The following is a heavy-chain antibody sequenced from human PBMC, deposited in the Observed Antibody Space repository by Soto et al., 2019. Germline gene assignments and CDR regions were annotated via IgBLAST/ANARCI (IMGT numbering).Heavy chain of an antibody. D-gene: IGHD5-18*01. CDR2: IYSGGST. CDR1: GFTVSSNY. V-gene: IGHV3-53*01. Sequence: SLRLSCAASGFTVSSNYMSWVRQTPGKGLEWVSVIYSGGSTYYADSVKGRFTISRDNSKNTLYLQMNSLRAEDTAVYYCARYSYGLGYGMDVWGQGTTVTVSS. J-gene: IGHJ6*02. CDR3: ARYSYGLGYGMDV.